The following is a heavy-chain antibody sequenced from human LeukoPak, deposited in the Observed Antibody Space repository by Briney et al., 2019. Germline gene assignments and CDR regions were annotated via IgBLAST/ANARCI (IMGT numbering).Heavy chain of an antibody. CDR1: GDSISGYY. D-gene: IGHD1-1*01. CDR3: TKVGTGTGDY. V-gene: IGHV4-59*01. CDR2: IYYTGTT. Sequence: SETLSLTCTVSGDSISGYYWGWIRQPPGKGLEWIGYIYYTGTTNYNPSLKSRVTISVDTSKNQFSLKLRSVTAADTAVYYCTKVGTGTGDYWGQGTLVTVSS. J-gene: IGHJ4*02.